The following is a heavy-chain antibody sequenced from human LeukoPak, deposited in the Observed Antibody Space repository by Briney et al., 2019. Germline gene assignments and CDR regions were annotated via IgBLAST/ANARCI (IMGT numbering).Heavy chain of an antibody. CDR2: ISSSTKTI. Sequence: GGSLRLSCATSGFNFRNYGLSWVRQAPGEGLQWISYISSSTKTIYYADSVRGRFTISRDEATDSLLLQLNSLTAEDTALYYCARRGVFGEFDFWGQGTLVTVSS. CDR1: GFNFRNYG. J-gene: IGHJ4*02. D-gene: IGHD4-17*01. V-gene: IGHV3-48*01. CDR3: ARRGVFGEFDF.